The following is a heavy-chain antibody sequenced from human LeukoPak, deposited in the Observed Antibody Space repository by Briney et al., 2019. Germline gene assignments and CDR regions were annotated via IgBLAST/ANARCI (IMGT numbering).Heavy chain of an antibody. V-gene: IGHV3-23*01. CDR2: ISGSGGST. Sequence: PGGSLRLSCAASGFTFSTYAMSWVRQAPGKGLEWVSAISGSGGSTYYADSVKGRFTISRDNSKNTLYLQMNSLRAEATSIYFCAKALEQETVIALDSWGQGTLVTVSS. D-gene: IGHD6-13*01. CDR3: AKALEQETVIALDS. J-gene: IGHJ4*02. CDR1: GFTFSTYA.